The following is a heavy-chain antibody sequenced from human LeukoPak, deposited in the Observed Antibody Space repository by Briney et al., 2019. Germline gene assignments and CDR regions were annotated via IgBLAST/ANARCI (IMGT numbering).Heavy chain of an antibody. CDR1: RFRFSTFP. CDR2: ISSSSSYI. D-gene: IGHD2-2*01. J-gene: IGHJ3*02. Sequence: PGGSLRLSCAASRFRFSTFPMGWVRQAPGKGLEWVSSISSSSSYIYYADSVKGRFTISRDNAKNSLYLQMNSLRAEDTAVYYCARAGYCSSLSCYSGAFDIWGQGTMVTVSS. V-gene: IGHV3-21*01. CDR3: ARAGYCSSLSCYSGAFDI.